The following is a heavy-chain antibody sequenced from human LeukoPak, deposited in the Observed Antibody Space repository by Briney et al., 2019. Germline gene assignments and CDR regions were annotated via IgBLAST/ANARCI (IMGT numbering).Heavy chain of an antibody. V-gene: IGHV4-31*03. CDR1: GGSISSGGYY. Sequence: PSETLSLTCTVSGGSISSGGYYWSWIRQHPGKGLEWIGYIYYSGSTYYNPSLKSRVTISVDTSKNQFSLKLSSVTAADTAVYYCARGLTDNYYYYGMDVWGKGTTVTDSS. J-gene: IGHJ6*04. CDR3: ARGLTDNYYYYGMDV. D-gene: IGHD3-9*01. CDR2: IYYSGST.